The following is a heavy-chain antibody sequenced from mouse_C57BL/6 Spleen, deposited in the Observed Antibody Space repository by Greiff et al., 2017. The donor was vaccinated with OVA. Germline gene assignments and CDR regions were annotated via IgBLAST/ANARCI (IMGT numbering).Heavy chain of an antibody. CDR1: GFTFSDYY. CDR2: INYDGSST. J-gene: IGHJ2*01. CDR3: ARADIYYGNFDY. D-gene: IGHD2-1*01. V-gene: IGHV5-16*01. Sequence: EVMLVESEGGLVQPGSSMKLSCTASGFTFSDYYMAWVRQVPEKGLEWVANINYDGSSTYYLDSLKSRFIISRDNAKNILYLQMSSLKSEDTATYYCARADIYYGNFDYWGQGTTLTVSS.